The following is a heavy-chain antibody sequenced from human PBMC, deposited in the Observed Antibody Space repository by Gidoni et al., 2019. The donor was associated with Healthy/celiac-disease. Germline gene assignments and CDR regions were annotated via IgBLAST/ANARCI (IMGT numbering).Heavy chain of an antibody. V-gene: IGHV3-21*01. J-gene: IGHJ3*02. D-gene: IGHD3-22*01. CDR3: ARDQRRAYDYDSSGYPGAAFDI. CDR1: GFTFSSYS. Sequence: EVQLVESGGGLVKPGGSLRLSCAASGFTFSSYSMNWVRQAPGKGLEWVSSISSSSSYIDDADSVKGRFTISRDNAKNSLYLQMNSLRAEDTAVYYCARDQRRAYDYDSSGYPGAAFDIWGQGTMVTVSS. CDR2: ISSSSSYI.